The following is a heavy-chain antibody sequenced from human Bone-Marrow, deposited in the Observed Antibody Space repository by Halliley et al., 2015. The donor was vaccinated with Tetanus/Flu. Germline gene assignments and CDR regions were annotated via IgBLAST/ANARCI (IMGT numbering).Heavy chain of an antibody. CDR2: ISSSGVDI. Sequence: SYISSSGVDIYYADSVKGRFTISRDNAENSLYLQMSSLRVEDTAVYYCVKSDPSSWYPDCYFEHWGQGALVTVSS. CDR3: VKSDPSSWYPDCYFEH. V-gene: IGHV3-21*06. D-gene: IGHD6-13*01. J-gene: IGHJ4*02.